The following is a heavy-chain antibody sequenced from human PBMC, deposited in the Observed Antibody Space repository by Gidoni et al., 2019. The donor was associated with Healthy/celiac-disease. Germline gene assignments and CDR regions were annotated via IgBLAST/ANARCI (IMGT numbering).Heavy chain of an antibody. CDR1: GGSISSCSYY. D-gene: IGHD3-10*01. V-gene: IGHV4-61*02. Sequence: QVQLQESGPGLVKPSQTLSLTCTVSGGSISSCSYYWSWIRQPAGKGLEWIGRIYTSGSTNYNPSLKSRVTMSVDTSKNQFSLKLSSVTAADTAVYYCARGLWFRESPYYYGMDVWGQGTTVTVSS. J-gene: IGHJ6*02. CDR3: ARGLWFRESPYYYGMDV. CDR2: IYTSGST.